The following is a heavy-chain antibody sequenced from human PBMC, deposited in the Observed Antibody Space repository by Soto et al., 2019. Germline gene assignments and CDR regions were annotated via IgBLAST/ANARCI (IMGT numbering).Heavy chain of an antibody. CDR3: ARWVIMVRGAID. J-gene: IGHJ4*02. CDR2: ISSSSSYI. Sequence: EVQLVESGGGLVKPGGSLRLSCAASGFTFSSYSMNWVRQAPGKGLEWVSSISSSSSYIHYADSVKGRFTISRDNAKNSLYLQMISLRAEDTAVYYCARWVIMVRGAIDWGQGTLVTVSS. CDR1: GFTFSSYS. D-gene: IGHD3-10*01. V-gene: IGHV3-21*01.